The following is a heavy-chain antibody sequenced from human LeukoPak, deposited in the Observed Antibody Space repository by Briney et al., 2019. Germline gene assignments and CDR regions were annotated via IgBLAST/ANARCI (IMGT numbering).Heavy chain of an antibody. Sequence: ASVKVSCKASGYTFTSYDINWVRQATGQGLEWMGWMNPNSGNTGYAQKFQGRVTITRNTSISTAYMELSSLSSEDTAVYYCARGPLARKVYYYYYYMDVWGKGTTVTVSS. CDR1: GYTFTSYD. V-gene: IGHV1-8*03. CDR2: MNPNSGNT. J-gene: IGHJ6*03. CDR3: ARGPLARKVYYYYYYMDV.